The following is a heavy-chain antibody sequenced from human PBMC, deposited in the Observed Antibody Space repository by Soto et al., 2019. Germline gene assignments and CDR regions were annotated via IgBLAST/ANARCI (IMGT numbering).Heavy chain of an antibody. CDR3: VVVVTAALDY. V-gene: IGHV4-34*01. D-gene: IGHD2-21*02. Sequence: SETLSLTCAVYGGSFSGYYCSWIRQPPGKGPEWIGEINHSGSTNYNPSLKSRVTISVDTSKNQFSLTSDDTAIYYCARGGHVVVVTAALDYWGQGTLVTVSS. CDR1: GGSFSGYY. J-gene: IGHJ4*02. CDR2: INHSGST.